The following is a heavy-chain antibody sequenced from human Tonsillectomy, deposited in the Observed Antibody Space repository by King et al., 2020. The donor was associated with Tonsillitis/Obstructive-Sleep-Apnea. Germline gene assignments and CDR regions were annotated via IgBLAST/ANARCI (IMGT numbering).Heavy chain of an antibody. CDR2: IYSGVST. J-gene: IGHJ6*03. Sequence: VQLVESGGGLVQPGGSLRLSCAASGFTVSYNYMSRVRQAPGKGLEWVSVIYSGVSTYYADSVKGRFTISRDNSKNTLYLQMNSLRAEDTAVYYCARDFRYYYYYMDVWGKGTTVTVSS. CDR1: GFTVSYNY. CDR3: ARDFRYYYYYMDV. V-gene: IGHV3-66*01.